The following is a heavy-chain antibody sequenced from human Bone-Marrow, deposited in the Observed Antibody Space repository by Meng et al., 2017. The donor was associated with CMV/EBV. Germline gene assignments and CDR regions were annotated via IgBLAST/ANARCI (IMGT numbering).Heavy chain of an antibody. V-gene: IGHV3-9*01. D-gene: IGHD6-19*01. Sequence: GGSLRLSCAASGFTFDDYAMHWVRQAPGKGLEWVSGISWNSGSIGYADSVKGRFTISRDNDKNSLYLQMNSLRAEDTALYYCAKDKQWLVGGYYFDYWGQGTLVTVSS. CDR3: AKDKQWLVGGYYFDY. CDR2: ISWNSGSI. CDR1: GFTFDDYA. J-gene: IGHJ4*02.